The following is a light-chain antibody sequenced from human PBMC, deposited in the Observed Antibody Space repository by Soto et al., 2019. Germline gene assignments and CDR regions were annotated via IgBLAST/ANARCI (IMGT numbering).Light chain of an antibody. J-gene: IGKJ4*01. CDR1: QSVNLN. CDR3: QQCISWPPLT. V-gene: IGKV3-15*01. CDR2: GAS. Sequence: EIVMTQSPATLSVSPGERATLSCRASQSVNLNLAWYQQKPGQAPRLLMYGASIRATGVPARFSGSGAGTEFTLTIDSLQSEDSATYCCQQCISWPPLTFGGGTTVEI.